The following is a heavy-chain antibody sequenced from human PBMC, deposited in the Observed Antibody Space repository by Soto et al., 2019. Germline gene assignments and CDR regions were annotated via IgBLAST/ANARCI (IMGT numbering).Heavy chain of an antibody. Sequence: GGSLRLSCAASGFTVSSNYMSWVRQAPGKGLEWVSVIYSGGSTYYADSVKGRFTISRDNSKNTLYLQMNSLRAEDTAVYYCARDVGRYGGSDAFDIWGQGTMVTVSS. J-gene: IGHJ3*02. D-gene: IGHD2-15*01. CDR1: GFTVSSNY. CDR3: ARDVGRYGGSDAFDI. V-gene: IGHV3-53*01. CDR2: IYSGGST.